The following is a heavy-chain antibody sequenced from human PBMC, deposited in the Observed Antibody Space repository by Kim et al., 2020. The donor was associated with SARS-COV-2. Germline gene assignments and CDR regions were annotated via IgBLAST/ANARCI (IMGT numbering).Heavy chain of an antibody. CDR2: INHSGST. V-gene: IGHV4-34*01. J-gene: IGHJ3*02. Sequence: SETLSLTCAVYGGSFSGYYWSWIRQPPGKGLEWIGEINHSGSTTYNPSLKSRVTISVDTSKNQSSLKLSSVTAADTAVYYCARGHITMIVRRAFDIWGQGTMVTVSS. CDR1: GGSFSGYY. D-gene: IGHD3-22*01. CDR3: ARGHITMIVRRAFDI.